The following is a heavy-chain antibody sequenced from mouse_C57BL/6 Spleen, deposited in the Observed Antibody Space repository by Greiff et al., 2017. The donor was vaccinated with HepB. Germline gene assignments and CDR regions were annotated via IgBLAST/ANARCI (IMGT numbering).Heavy chain of an antibody. D-gene: IGHD1-1*01. CDR3: ARDNSYYGSSFDY. CDR2: ISDGGSYT. V-gene: IGHV5-4*01. Sequence: EVKLQESGGGLVKPGGSLKLSCAASGFTFSSYAMSWVRQTPEKRLEWVATISDGGSYTYYPDNVKGRFTISRDNAKNNLYLQMSHLKSEDTAMYHCARDNSYYGSSFDYWGQGTTLTVSS. CDR1: GFTFSSYA. J-gene: IGHJ2*01.